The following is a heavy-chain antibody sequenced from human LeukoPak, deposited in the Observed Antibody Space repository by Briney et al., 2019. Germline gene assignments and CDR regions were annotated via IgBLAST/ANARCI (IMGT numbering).Heavy chain of an antibody. CDR3: ARGAYSSGWYDY. CDR1: GFTFDDYG. D-gene: IGHD6-19*01. CDR2: INWNGGST. V-gene: IGHV3-20*01. Sequence: GGPLRLSCAASGFTFDDYGMSWVRQAPGKGLEWVSGINWNGGSTGYADSVKGRFTISRDNAKNSLYLQMNSLRAEDAALYHCARGAYSSGWYDYWGQGTLVTVSS. J-gene: IGHJ4*02.